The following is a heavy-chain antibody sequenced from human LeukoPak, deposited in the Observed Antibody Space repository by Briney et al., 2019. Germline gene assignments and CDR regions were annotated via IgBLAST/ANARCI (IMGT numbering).Heavy chain of an antibody. Sequence: GESLKISCKGSGYSFTTYWSGWVRQMPGKGLEWMGIIYPGDSDTRYSPSFQGLVAISADKSTSTAYLQWSSLKASDTAIYYCARHIAYTSGWYRDYWGQGTLVTVSS. J-gene: IGHJ4*02. CDR2: IYPGDSDT. CDR3: ARHIAYTSGWYRDY. CDR1: GYSFTTYW. V-gene: IGHV5-51*01. D-gene: IGHD6-19*01.